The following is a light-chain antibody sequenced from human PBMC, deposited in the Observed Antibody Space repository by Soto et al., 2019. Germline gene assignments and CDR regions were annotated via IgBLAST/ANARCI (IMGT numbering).Light chain of an antibody. Sequence: EIVLTQSPDTLSLSPGERATLSCRASQSVKNNYVTWYQQKPDQAPRLLLFGASSRATGIPDRFSGSGSGTDFTLTINRLEPEDFATYYCQQYGSTPLTFGGGTKVDIK. V-gene: IGKV3-20*01. J-gene: IGKJ4*01. CDR2: GAS. CDR1: QSVKNNY. CDR3: QQYGSTPLT.